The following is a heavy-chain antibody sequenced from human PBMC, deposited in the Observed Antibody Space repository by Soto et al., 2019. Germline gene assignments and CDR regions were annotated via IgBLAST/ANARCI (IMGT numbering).Heavy chain of an antibody. CDR1: GGTFSNYA. Sequence: QVHLVQSGAEVKKPGSSVNVSCKASGGTFSNYAITWVRQAPGQGLEWVGRIIPIFGTTNVAQKFQGRVTINVDESTTTAYMELSGLRSDDTAVYYCAKDGGADGYFGNWLDPWGQGTLVTVSS. D-gene: IGHD5-12*01. CDR3: AKDGGADGYFGNWLDP. CDR2: IIPIFGTT. V-gene: IGHV1-69*15. J-gene: IGHJ5*02.